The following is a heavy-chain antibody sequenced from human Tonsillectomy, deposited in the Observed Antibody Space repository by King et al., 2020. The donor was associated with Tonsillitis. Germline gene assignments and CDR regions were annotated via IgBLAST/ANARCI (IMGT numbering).Heavy chain of an antibody. CDR1: GFTFSSYW. CDR2: INQDGSVK. D-gene: IGHD3-16*01. CDR3: ARVGGWGWFDP. J-gene: IGHJ5*02. V-gene: IGHV3-7*01. Sequence: VQLVESGGGLVQPGGSLRLSCAASGFTFSSYWMSWVRVRQAPGKGLEWVANINQDGSVKYYVDSVKGRFSISRDNTKNSLYLEMNSLRGAETAVYYWARVGGWGWFDPWGQGTLVTVSS.